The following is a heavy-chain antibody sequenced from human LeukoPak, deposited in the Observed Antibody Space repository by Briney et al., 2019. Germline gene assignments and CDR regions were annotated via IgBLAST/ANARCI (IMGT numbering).Heavy chain of an antibody. D-gene: IGHD3-3*01. CDR2: IKSKTDGGTT. J-gene: IGHJ4*02. Sequence: GGSLRLSCAASGFTFSNAWMSWVRQAPGKGPEWVGRIKSKTDGGTTDYAAPVKGRFTISRDDSKNTLYLQMNSLKTEDTAVYYCTTDLGIVVVKYDFWSGYYLNDYWGQGTLVTVSS. CDR3: TTDLGIVVVKYDFWSGYYLNDY. CDR1: GFTFSNAW. V-gene: IGHV3-15*01.